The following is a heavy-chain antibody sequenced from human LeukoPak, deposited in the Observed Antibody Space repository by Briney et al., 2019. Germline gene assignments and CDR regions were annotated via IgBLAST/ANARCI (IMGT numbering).Heavy chain of an antibody. CDR1: GGSISSYY. Sequence: SETLSLTCAVSGGSISSYYWSWVRQPPGKGLEWIGYIYYSGSTNYNPSLKSRVTISVDTSKNQFSLKLSSVTAADTAVYYCARGPGLSGYDLDYWGQGTLVTVSS. CDR3: ARGPGLSGYDLDY. J-gene: IGHJ4*02. D-gene: IGHD5-12*01. V-gene: IGHV4-59*01. CDR2: IYYSGST.